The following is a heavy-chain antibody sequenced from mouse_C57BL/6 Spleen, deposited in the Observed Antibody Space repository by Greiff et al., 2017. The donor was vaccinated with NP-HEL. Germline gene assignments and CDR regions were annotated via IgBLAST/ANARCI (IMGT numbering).Heavy chain of an antibody. CDR2: INPGDGDT. CDR3: ARSIYYDYVWFAY. J-gene: IGHJ3*01. V-gene: IGHV1-82*01. Sequence: VQLQQSGPELVKPGASVKISCKASGYAFSSSWMNWVQQRPRKGLEWIGRINPGDGDTNYNGKFKGKATLTADKSSSTAYMQLSSLTSEDSAVYFCARSIYYDYVWFAYWGQGTLVTVSA. D-gene: IGHD2-4*01. CDR1: GYAFSSSW.